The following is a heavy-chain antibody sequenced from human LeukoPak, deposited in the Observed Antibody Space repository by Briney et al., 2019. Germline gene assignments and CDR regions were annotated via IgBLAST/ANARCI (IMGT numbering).Heavy chain of an antibody. CDR1: GGSITSSKW. D-gene: IGHD2/OR15-2a*01. CDR2: SYHSGST. V-gene: IGHV4-4*02. Sequence: SGTLSLTCAVSGGSITSSKWWTWVRQPPGKGLEWIGESYHSGSTNYIPSLKSRVTISVDKSKKQFSLKMSSVTAADTAVYYCARLSPDGFDIWGQGTMVTVSS. J-gene: IGHJ3*02. CDR3: ARLSPDGFDI.